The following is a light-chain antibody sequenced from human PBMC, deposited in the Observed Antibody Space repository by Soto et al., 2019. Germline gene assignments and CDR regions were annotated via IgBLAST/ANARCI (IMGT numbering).Light chain of an antibody. CDR3: SSCTNCSEYV. CDR2: QVT. V-gene: IGLV2-14*01. Sequence: QTALTQPASVSGYPGPPISISCTGTSSDLAIYNYVSWYQQQPGKAPKLMIYQVTNRPSGVSNRFSGSRSGNTASLTISGLQSEYEADYYCSSCTNCSEYVFGSGTNVTVL. J-gene: IGLJ1*01. CDR1: SSDLAIYNY.